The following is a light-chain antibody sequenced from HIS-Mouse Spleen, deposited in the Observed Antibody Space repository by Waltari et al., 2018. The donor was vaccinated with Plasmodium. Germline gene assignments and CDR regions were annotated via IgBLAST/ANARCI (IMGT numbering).Light chain of an antibody. CDR3: QQSYSTWT. Sequence: DIQMTQSPSSLSASVGDRVTITCRASQSIRSYLNWYQQKPGKAPKLLIYAASRLQSGVPLRFSGSGSGTDFTLTISSLQPEDFATYYCQQSYSTWTFGQGTKVEIK. J-gene: IGKJ1*01. CDR1: QSIRSY. CDR2: AAS. V-gene: IGKV1-39*01.